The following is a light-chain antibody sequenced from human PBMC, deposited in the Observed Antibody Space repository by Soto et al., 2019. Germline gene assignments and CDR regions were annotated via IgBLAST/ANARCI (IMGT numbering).Light chain of an antibody. CDR2: GPS. V-gene: IGKV3-15*01. CDR3: QHYYDWPPMCT. CDR1: QSISSN. Sequence: EIVMTQSPATLSVSPGERATLSCRASQSISSNLAWYQQKPDQAPRLLIYGPSTRATGIPARFSGSGSGTEFTLTISSLQSEDFAVYYCQHYYDWPPMCTFGPGTKVDIK. J-gene: IGKJ3*01.